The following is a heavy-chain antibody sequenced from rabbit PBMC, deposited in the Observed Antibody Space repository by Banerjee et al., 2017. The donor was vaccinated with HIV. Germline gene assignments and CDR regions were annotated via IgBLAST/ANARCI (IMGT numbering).Heavy chain of an antibody. J-gene: IGHJ6*01. CDR2: IYVDTVSNT. Sequence: QEQLEESGGDLVKPGASLTLTCTASGFSFNVNAMCWVRQAPGKGLEWIACIYVDTVSNTYYAAWAKGRFTISKTSSTTVTLQMTSLTAADTATYFCARVLVEYDYGMDLWGPGTLVTVS. V-gene: IGHV1S45*01. D-gene: IGHD7-1*01. CDR3: ARVLVEYDYGMDL. CDR1: GFSFNVNA.